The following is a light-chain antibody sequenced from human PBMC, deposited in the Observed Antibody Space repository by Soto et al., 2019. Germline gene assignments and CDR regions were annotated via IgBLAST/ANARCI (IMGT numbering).Light chain of an antibody. J-gene: IGKJ4*01. Sequence: EIVMTQSPATLSVSSGERATLSCRASQSVSSNLAWYQQKPGQAPRLLIYGASTRATGIPARFSGSGSGTEFTLTISSLQSEDFAVCYCQQYNNWPPLTFGGGTRVEIK. CDR3: QQYNNWPPLT. CDR2: GAS. CDR1: QSVSSN. V-gene: IGKV3-15*01.